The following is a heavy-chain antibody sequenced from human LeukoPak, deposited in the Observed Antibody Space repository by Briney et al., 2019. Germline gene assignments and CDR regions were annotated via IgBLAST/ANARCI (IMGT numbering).Heavy chain of an antibody. D-gene: IGHD3-16*01. CDR1: GFKFDDYG. J-gene: IGHJ4*02. Sequence: GGSLRLSCVVSGFKFDDYGMHWVRQAPGKGLEWASTIGGTGVRTYYADSVKGRFTISRDNSKNTLYLQINSLRAEDTAVYFCAKDRLGGPYFFHYWGQGTLVTVSS. CDR2: IGGTGVRT. CDR3: AKDRLGGPYFFHY. V-gene: IGHV3-23*01.